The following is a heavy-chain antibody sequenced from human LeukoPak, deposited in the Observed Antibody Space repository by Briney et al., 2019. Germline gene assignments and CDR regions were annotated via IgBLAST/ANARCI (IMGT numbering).Heavy chain of an antibody. V-gene: IGHV4-39*01. J-gene: IGHJ4*02. CDR3: ARHRTSGWGLDY. CDR2: IYYSGSA. Sequence: SETVSLTCTVSGGSISRSNYYWAWIRQPPGKGLEWIGNIYYSGSAYFDPSLKSRVTISVDTSKNQFSLKVNSVTAADTAVYYCARHRTSGWGLDYWGQGTLVTVSS. D-gene: IGHD6-19*01. CDR1: GGSISRSNYY.